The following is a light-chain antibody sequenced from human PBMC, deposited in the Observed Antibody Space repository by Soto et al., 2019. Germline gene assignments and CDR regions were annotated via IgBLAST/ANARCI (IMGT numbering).Light chain of an antibody. CDR1: QSVSSN. CDR2: DAS. J-gene: IGKJ1*01. V-gene: IGKV3-20*01. Sequence: ETVMTQSPATLSVSPGERATLSCRASQSVSSNLAWYQQKPGQAPRLLIYDASNRATGIPARFSGSGSGTDFTLTISRLEPEDFAVYYCQQYGSSPVTFGQGTKVDIK. CDR3: QQYGSSPVT.